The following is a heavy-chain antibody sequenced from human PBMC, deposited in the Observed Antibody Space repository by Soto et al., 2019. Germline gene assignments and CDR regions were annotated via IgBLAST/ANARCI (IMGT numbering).Heavy chain of an antibody. CDR1: GGSITIVNHY. V-gene: IGHV4-31*02. J-gene: IGHJ5*02. CDR2: IFDRGTT. D-gene: IGHD2-8*02. CDR3: ASEVAGTGAFDH. Sequence: QVQLEQSGPGLVKPSQTLSLTCDISGGSITIVNHYWCWLHQSPGEGVEWIGYIFDRGTTHYNPSRKCRVTSTGDSSQTQFSLTIHSVTVADAAVYYCASEVAGTGAFDHWGRGTPVTVCS.